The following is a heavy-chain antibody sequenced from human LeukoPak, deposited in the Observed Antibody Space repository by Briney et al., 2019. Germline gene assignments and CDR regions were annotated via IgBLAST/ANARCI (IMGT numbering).Heavy chain of an antibody. CDR2: INPNSGGT. J-gene: IGHJ3*02. V-gene: IGHV1-2*04. Sequence: ASVKVSCKASGYTFTGYYMHWVRQAPGQGLEWMGWINPNSGGTNYAQKFQGWVTMTRDTSISTAYMELSRLRSDDTAVYYCARGGITGTTRGPTRLNDAFDIWGQGTMVTVSS. CDR1: GYTFTGYY. CDR3: ARGGITGTTRGPTRLNDAFDI. D-gene: IGHD1-20*01.